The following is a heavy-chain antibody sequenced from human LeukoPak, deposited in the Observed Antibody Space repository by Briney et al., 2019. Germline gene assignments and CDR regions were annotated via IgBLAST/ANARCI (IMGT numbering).Heavy chain of an antibody. D-gene: IGHD1-7*01. CDR3: ATARNFRFEY. Sequence: GGSLRLSCAASGFTFSSYWMHWVRQAPGKGLMWVSRMNGEGTTIDYADSVKGRFTVSRDYAKNTLFLQMNNLRTEDTALYFCATARNFRFEYWGQGSLVIVSA. CDR2: MNGEGTTI. V-gene: IGHV3-74*01. J-gene: IGHJ4*02. CDR1: GFTFSSYW.